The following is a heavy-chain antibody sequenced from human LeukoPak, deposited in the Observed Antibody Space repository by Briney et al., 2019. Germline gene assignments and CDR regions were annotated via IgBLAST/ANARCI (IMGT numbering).Heavy chain of an antibody. V-gene: IGHV3-23*01. CDR1: GFTFTTYG. CDR2: ISGSGAST. D-gene: IGHD1/OR15-1a*01. Sequence: PGGSLRLSCSASGFTFTTYGMSWVRQAPGKGLEWVSAISGSGASTYYADSMKGRFTISRDNSKDTLYLQMNSLRAEDTAVYYCTKGPRLTTAVPHYFDYWGQGTLVTVSS. CDR3: TKGPRLTTAVPHYFDY. J-gene: IGHJ4*02.